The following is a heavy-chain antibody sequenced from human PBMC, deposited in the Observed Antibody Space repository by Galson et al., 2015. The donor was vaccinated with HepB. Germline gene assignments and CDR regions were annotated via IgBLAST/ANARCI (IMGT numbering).Heavy chain of an antibody. V-gene: IGHV2-5*01. CDR2: IYWNDDK. CDR3: AHTFRLYDYVWGSYRGEFDY. Sequence: PALVKPTQTLTLTCTFSGFSLSTSGVGVGWIRQPPGKALEWLALIYWNDDKRYSPSLKSRLTITKDTSKNQVVLTMTNMDPVDTATYYCAHTFRLYDYVWGSYRGEFDYWGQGTLVTVSS. J-gene: IGHJ4*02. D-gene: IGHD3-16*02. CDR1: GFSLSTSGVG.